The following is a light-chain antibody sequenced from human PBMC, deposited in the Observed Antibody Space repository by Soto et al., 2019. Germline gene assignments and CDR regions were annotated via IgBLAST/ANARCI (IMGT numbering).Light chain of an antibody. CDR3: QQSYSTPVV. J-gene: IGKJ4*01. CDR2: AAS. CDR1: QSISSY. V-gene: IGKV1-39*01. Sequence: DIQMTQSPSSLSASVGDRVTITCRASQSISSYLNWYQQKPGKAPKLLIYAASSLQSGVPSRFSGSGSGTDFTLTISSLQPEDFATYYCQQSYSTPVVFGGGTKGDIK.